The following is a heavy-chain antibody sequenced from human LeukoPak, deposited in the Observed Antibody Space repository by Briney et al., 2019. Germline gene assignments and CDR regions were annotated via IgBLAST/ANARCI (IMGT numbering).Heavy chain of an antibody. CDR1: GFTFRTYT. CDR2: ISGSGGST. Sequence: PGGSLRLSCAASGFTFRTYTMNWVRQAPGKGLEWVSAISGSGGSTYYADSVKGRFTISRDNSKNTLYLQMNSLRAEDTAVYYCAKDRSDFWTLGYWGQGTLVTVSS. CDR3: AKDRSDFWTLGY. D-gene: IGHD3/OR15-3a*01. J-gene: IGHJ4*02. V-gene: IGHV3-23*01.